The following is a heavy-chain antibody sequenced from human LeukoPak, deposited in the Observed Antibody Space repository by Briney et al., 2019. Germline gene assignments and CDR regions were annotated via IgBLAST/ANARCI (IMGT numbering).Heavy chain of an antibody. Sequence: SGRSLRLSCAASGFTFSSYGMHWVRQAPGKGLEWVAVISYDGSNKYYADFVKGRFTISRDNSKNTLYLQMNSLRAEDTAVYYCAKDADYDILTAPPDYWGQGTLVTVSS. CDR2: ISYDGSNK. CDR3: AKDADYDILTAPPDY. CDR1: GFTFSSYG. V-gene: IGHV3-30*18. D-gene: IGHD3-9*01. J-gene: IGHJ4*02.